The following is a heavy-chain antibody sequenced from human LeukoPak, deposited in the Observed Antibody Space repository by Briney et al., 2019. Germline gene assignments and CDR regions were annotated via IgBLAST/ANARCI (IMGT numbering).Heavy chain of an antibody. CDR2: ISWNSGSI. CDR3: ARRVGATTFDY. CDR1: GFTFDDYA. Sequence: GGSLRLSCAASGFTFDDYAMHWVRQAPGKGLEWVSGISWNSGSIGYADSVKGRFTISRDNAENSLYLQMNSLRAEDTALYYCARRVGATTFDYWGQGTLVTVSS. J-gene: IGHJ4*02. V-gene: IGHV3-9*01. D-gene: IGHD1-26*01.